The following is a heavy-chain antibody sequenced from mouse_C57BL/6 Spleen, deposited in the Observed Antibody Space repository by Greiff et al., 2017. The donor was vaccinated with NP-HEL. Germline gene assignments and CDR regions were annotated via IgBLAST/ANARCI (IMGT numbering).Heavy chain of an antibody. V-gene: IGHV3-6*01. CDR2: ISYDGSN. J-gene: IGHJ2*01. Sequence: EVQLQESGPGLVKPSQSLSLTCSVTGYSIISGYYWNWIRQFPGNKLEWMGYISYDGSNNYNPSLKNRISITRDTSKNQFFLKLNSVTTEDTATYYCARLTGTWNFDYWGQGTTLTVSS. CDR3: ARLTGTWNFDY. CDR1: GYSIISGYY. D-gene: IGHD4-1*01.